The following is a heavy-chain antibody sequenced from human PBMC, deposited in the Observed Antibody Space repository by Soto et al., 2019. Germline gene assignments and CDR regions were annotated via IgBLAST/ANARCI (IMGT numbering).Heavy chain of an antibody. CDR2: IYYSGST. Sequence: SETLSLTCTVSGGSISSSSYYWGWIHQPPGKGLEWIGSIYYSGSTYYNPSLKSRVTISVDTPKNQFSLKLSSVTAADTAVYYCARHVGGYCSGGSCYFDYWGQGTLVTVSS. J-gene: IGHJ4*02. CDR1: GGSISSSSYY. CDR3: ARHVGGYCSGGSCYFDY. V-gene: IGHV4-39*01. D-gene: IGHD2-15*01.